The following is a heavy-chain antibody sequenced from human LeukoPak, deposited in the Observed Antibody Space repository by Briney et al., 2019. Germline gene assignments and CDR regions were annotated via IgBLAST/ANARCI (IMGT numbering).Heavy chain of an antibody. Sequence: SETLSLTCAVYGGSFSGYYWSWIRQPPGKGLEWIGEINHSGSTNYNPSLKSRVTISVDTSNNQFSLKLSSVTAADTAVYYCARGGRYCSSTSCYSRALGYWGQGTLVTVSS. V-gene: IGHV4-34*01. CDR1: GGSFSGYY. CDR2: INHSGST. CDR3: ARGGRYCSSTSCYSRALGY. D-gene: IGHD2-2*01. J-gene: IGHJ4*02.